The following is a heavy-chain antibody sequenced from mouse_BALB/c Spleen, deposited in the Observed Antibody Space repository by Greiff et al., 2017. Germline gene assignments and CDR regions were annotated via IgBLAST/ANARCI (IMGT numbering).Heavy chain of an antibody. CDR1: GYTFSSYW. V-gene: IGHV1-9*01. Sequence: VQLQQSGAELMKPGASVKISCKATGYTFSSYWMEWVKQWPGHGLEWIGEILPGSGSTNYNEKFKGKATFTADTSSNTAYMQLSSLTSEDSAVYDCARGGDDGSHYLDEWGQGTTVRGS. CDR2: ILPGSGST. CDR3: ARGGDDGSHYLDE. J-gene: IGHJ2*01. D-gene: IGHD2-12*01.